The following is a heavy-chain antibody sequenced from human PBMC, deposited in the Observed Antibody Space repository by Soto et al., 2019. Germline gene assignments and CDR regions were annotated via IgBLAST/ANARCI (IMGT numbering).Heavy chain of an antibody. J-gene: IGHJ6*03. V-gene: IGHV5-51*01. CDR1: GYSFTSYW. CDR3: ARVDSYCSGGSCYSTRYYCYYMDV. D-gene: IGHD2-15*01. CDR2: IYPGDSDT. Sequence: GESLKISCKGSGYSFTSYWIGWVRQMPGKGLEWMGIIYPGDSDTRYSPSFQGQVTISADKSISTAYLQWSSLKASDTAMYYCARVDSYCSGGSCYSTRYYCYYMDVWGKGTTVTVSS.